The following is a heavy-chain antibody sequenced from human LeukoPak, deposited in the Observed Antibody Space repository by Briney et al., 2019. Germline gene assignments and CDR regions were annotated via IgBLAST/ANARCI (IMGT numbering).Heavy chain of an antibody. CDR1: GFIFNNYW. J-gene: IGHJ4*02. D-gene: IGHD6-19*01. CDR2: INGDGSST. CDR3: TRQWHTPSDY. V-gene: IGHV3-74*01. Sequence: PGGSLRLSCAASGFIFNNYWMHWVRQTPGEGPLWLSRINGDGSSTSYTHSVQGRFIISRDNAKNTLYLQMNSLRAEDTAVYYCTRQWHTPSDYWGQGTLATVSS.